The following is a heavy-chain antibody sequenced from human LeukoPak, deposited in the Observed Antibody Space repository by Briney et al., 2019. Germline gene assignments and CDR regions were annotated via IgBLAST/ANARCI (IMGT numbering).Heavy chain of an antibody. Sequence: GGSLRLSRAASGFTFNNYAMSWVRQAPGKGLEWVSVISGSGGSTYYADSVKGRFTISRDNSKNTLYLQMNSLRAEDTAVYYCAKGAQQLVYWVDYWGQGTLVTVSS. CDR3: AKGAQQLVYWVDY. CDR1: GFTFNNYA. CDR2: ISGSGGST. V-gene: IGHV3-23*01. D-gene: IGHD6-13*01. J-gene: IGHJ4*02.